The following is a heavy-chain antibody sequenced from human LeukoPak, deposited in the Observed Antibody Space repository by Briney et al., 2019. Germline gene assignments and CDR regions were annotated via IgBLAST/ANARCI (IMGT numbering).Heavy chain of an antibody. J-gene: IGHJ4*02. V-gene: IGHV4-59*01. Sequence: SETLSLTCTVSGGSISSYYWSWIRQPPGRGLEWVGYIYYSGSTNYNPSLKSRVTISVDTSKNQFSLKLSSVTAADTAVYYCARERGGIAARIDYWGQGTLVTVSS. D-gene: IGHD6-6*01. CDR3: ARERGGIAARIDY. CDR2: IYYSGST. CDR1: GGSISSYY.